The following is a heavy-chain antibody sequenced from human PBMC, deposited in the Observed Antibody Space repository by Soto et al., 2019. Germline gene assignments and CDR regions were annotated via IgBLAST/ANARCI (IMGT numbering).Heavy chain of an antibody. Sequence: GGSLRLSCAASGFTFSSYGMHWVRQAPGKGLEWVAVISYDGSNKYYADSVKGRFTISRDNSKNTLYLQMNSLRAEDTAVYYCAKDEGVGVTLGYGMDVWGQGTTVTVSS. CDR2: ISYDGSNK. CDR3: AKDEGVGVTLGYGMDV. CDR1: GFTFSSYG. V-gene: IGHV3-30*18. D-gene: IGHD1-26*01. J-gene: IGHJ6*02.